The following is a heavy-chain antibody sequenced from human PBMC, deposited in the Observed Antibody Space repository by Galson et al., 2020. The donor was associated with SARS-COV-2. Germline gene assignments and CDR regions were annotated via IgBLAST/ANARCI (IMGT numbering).Heavy chain of an antibody. J-gene: IGHJ2*01. V-gene: IGHV5-51*01. D-gene: IGHD1-26*01. CDR3: ARALLYNGNYYWYFDL. CDR2: IYPGGSDT. Sequence: GESLKISCTGSGYDFSGQWIAWVRRLPGKGLGWMGVIYPGGSDTKDSPSLQGQVTISADKSVRTDYLQWSRLKASDTAIYYCARALLYNGNYYWYFDLWGRGTRVTVSS. CDR1: GYDFSGQW.